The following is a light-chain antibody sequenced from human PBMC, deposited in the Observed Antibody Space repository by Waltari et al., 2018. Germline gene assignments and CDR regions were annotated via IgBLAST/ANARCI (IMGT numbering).Light chain of an antibody. Sequence: QSVLTQPPSASATPVQRVTIPCSGSSPTTEPNSVSWYQQFPGTAPTLLMYRNHQRPSGVPDRFSGAKSGTSASLAISGLRSEDEADYYCAAWDDSLSAYVFGTGTTVTVL. CDR3: AAWDDSLSAYV. CDR1: SPTTEPNS. J-gene: IGLJ1*01. CDR2: RNH. V-gene: IGLV1-47*01.